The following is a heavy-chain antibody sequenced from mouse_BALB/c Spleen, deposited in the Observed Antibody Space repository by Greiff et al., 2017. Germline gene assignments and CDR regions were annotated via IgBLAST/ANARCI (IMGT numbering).Heavy chain of an antibody. V-gene: IGHV1-69*02. D-gene: IGHD1-1*01. CDR1: GYTFTSYW. CDR2: IDPSDSET. J-gene: IGHJ2*01. CDR3: ARSSIYYYALDY. Sequence: QVQLQQPGAELVKPGAPVKLSCKASGYTFTSYWMNWVKQRPGRGLEWIGRIDPSDSETHYNQKFKDKATLTVDKSSSTAYIQLSSLTSEDSAVYYCARSSIYYYALDYWGQGTTLTVSS.